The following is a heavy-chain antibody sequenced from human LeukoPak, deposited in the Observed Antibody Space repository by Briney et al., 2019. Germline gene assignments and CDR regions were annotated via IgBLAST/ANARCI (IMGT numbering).Heavy chain of an antibody. J-gene: IGHJ4*02. CDR3: AKIWGSSGWYEYSFDY. V-gene: IGHV3-33*06. Sequence: GGSLRLSCAASGFTFSNHGMHWVSQAPGKGLEWVALIWYDGSNKYYADSVKGRFTISRDNSKNTLYLQMNSLRAEDTAVYYCAKIWGSSGWYEYSFDYWGQGTLVTVSS. CDR1: GFTFSNHG. CDR2: IWYDGSNK. D-gene: IGHD6-19*01.